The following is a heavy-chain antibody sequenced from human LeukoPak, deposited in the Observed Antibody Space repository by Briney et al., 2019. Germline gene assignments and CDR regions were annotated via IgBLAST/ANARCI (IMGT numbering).Heavy chain of an antibody. J-gene: IGHJ4*02. D-gene: IGHD2-15*01. CDR3: ARGGWKTPFDY. V-gene: IGHV4-59*01. CDR1: GGSISSYY. CDR2: IYYSGST. Sequence: SETLSLTCTVSGGSISSYYWSWVRQPPGKGLEWIGYIYYSGSTNYNPSLKSRVTISVDTSKNQFSLKLSSVTAADTAVYYCARGGWKTPFDYWGQGTLVTVSS.